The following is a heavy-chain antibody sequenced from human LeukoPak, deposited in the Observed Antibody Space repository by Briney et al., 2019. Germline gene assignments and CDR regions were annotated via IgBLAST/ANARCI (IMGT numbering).Heavy chain of an antibody. D-gene: IGHD2-21*02. CDR1: GFTFADFA. V-gene: IGHV3-23*01. CDR3: AKTIGLVTGLACVRFGMDV. J-gene: IGHJ6*02. Sequence: PGGSLRLSGAASGFTFADFAMSWVRQPPGKGLQWVSTISENGGSAYYAGSLQGRFAISRDNSKNTGYLQLNCLRVEDTARYYCAKTIGLVTGLACVRFGMDVWGQGTTVTVSS. CDR2: ISENGGSA.